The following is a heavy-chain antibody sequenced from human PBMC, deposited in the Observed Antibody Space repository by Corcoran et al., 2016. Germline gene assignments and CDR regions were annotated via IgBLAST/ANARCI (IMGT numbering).Heavy chain of an antibody. D-gene: IGHD3-3*01. CDR2: IYSGGST. Sequence: EVQLVESGGGLIQPGGSLRLSCAASGFTVSSNYMSWVRQAPGKGLEWVSVIYSGGSTYYADSVKGRFTISRDNSKNTLYLQLNSLRAEETAVYYCARGTYYDFWSGSWCFDDWGQGTLVTVSS. V-gene: IGHV3-53*01. J-gene: IGHJ4*02. CDR3: ARGTYYDFWSGSWCFDD. CDR1: GFTVSSNY.